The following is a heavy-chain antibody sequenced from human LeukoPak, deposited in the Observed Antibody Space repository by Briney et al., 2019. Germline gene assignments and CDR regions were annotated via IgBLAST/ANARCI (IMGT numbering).Heavy chain of an antibody. CDR3: AHLYCSGGSCYPWYFDY. D-gene: IGHD2-15*01. CDR1: GFSLSTSGVG. J-gene: IGHJ4*02. Sequence: SGPTLVKPTQTLTLTCTFSGFSLSTSGVGVGWIRQPPGKALERLALIYWNDDKRYSPSLKSRLTITKDTSKNQVVLTMTNMDPVDTATYYCAHLYCSGGSCYPWYFDYWGQGTLVTVSS. CDR2: IYWNDDK. V-gene: IGHV2-5*01.